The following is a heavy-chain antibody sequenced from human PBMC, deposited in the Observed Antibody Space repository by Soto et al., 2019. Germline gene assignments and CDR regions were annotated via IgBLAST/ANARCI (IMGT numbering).Heavy chain of an antibody. CDR2: AWYDGSKQ. D-gene: IGHD6-13*01. Sequence: GESLRLSCTASGFTFSAYGMHWVRQAPGKGLEWVAVAWYDGSKQYYTDSVKGRFTVSRDKSKNTVYLQMNSLRAEDTGVYYCARDNTRSWSPDYWGQGTLVTVSS. J-gene: IGHJ4*02. CDR1: GFTFSAYG. CDR3: ARDNTRSWSPDY. V-gene: IGHV3-33*01.